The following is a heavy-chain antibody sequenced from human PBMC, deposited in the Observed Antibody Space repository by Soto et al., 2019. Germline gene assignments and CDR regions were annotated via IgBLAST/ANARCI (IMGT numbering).Heavy chain of an antibody. V-gene: IGHV3-23*01. J-gene: IGHJ6*02. CDR2: ISGSGDST. D-gene: IGHD3-10*01. CDR1: RFIFSNYG. CDR3: ARRDRTMIRESYYYYGMDV. Sequence: EVQLLESGGGLVQPGGSLRLSCAASRFIFSNYGMSWVRQAPGKGLEWVSAISGSGDSTYYADSVKGRFTISRDNSKNTLYLQMNSLTAEDTAVYYCARRDRTMIRESYYYYGMDVWGQGTTVTVSS.